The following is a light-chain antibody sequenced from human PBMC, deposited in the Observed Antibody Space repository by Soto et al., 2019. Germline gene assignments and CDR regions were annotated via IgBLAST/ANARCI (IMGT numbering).Light chain of an antibody. V-gene: IGLV1-44*01. CDR2: VDN. J-gene: IGLJ3*02. CDR3: STWYDSVVKGSIV. Sequence: QSVLTQPPSASGSFGQSVTISCSGGTLNPAMNTVDWCQQLPGTAPRLLINVDNQRPSGVLDRFSGSRSGNTASLFISGLQSEAEAAYFCSTWYDSVVKGSIVFGGGTKLTVL. CDR1: TLNPAMNT.